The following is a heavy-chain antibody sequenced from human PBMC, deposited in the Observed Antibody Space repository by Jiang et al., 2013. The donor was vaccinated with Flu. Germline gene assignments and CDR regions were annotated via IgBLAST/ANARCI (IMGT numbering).Heavy chain of an antibody. CDR2: TYYRSKWYN. V-gene: IGHV6-1*01. J-gene: IGHJ5*02. Sequence: GLVKPSQTLSLTCAISGDSVSSNSAAWNWIRQSPSRGLEWLGRTYYRSKWYNDYAVSVKSRITINPDTSKNQFSLQLNSVTPEDTAVYYCARGTWIAARRNSWFDPWAREPWSPSPQ. CDR1: GDSVSSNSAA. CDR3: ARGTWIAARRNSWFDP. D-gene: IGHD6-6*01.